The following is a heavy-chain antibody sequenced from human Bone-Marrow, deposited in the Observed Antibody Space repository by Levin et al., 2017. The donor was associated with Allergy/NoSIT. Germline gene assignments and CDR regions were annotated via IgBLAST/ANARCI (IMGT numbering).Heavy chain of an antibody. V-gene: IGHV3-53*01. CDR3: TRYCSSASCYFDAFDI. Sequence: GESLKISCAASGFIVSDNYMSWVRQAPGKGLEWVSVIYSGGGSIFYADSVKGRFTISRDNSKNTLYLQMDSLRAEDTAMYYCTRYCSSASCYFDAFDIWGQGTMVTVSS. D-gene: IGHD2-2*01. J-gene: IGHJ3*02. CDR2: IYSGGGSI. CDR1: GFIVSDNY.